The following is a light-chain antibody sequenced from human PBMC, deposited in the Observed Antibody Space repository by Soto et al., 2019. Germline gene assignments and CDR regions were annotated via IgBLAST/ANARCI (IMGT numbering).Light chain of an antibody. J-gene: IGKJ4*01. CDR1: QSVSSY. CDR3: QQYDQWPLT. Sequence: EIVLTQSPATLSLSPGERATLSCRASQSVSSYLAWYQQKPGQAPRLLIYDASTRATGIPARFSGSGSGTEFTLTISSLQSEDFAVYYCQQYDQWPLTFGGGTKVEIK. CDR2: DAS. V-gene: IGKV3-15*01.